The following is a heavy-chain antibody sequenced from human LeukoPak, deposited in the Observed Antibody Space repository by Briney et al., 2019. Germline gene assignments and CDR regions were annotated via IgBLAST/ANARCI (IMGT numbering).Heavy chain of an antibody. V-gene: IGHV3-48*03. CDR2: ISSSGSTI. D-gene: IGHD3-10*01. CDR3: ARETYYYGSGGSDY. Sequence: PGGSLRLSCAASGFTFSSYEMNWVRQAPGKGLEWVSYISSSGSTIYYADSVKGRFTISRDNAKNSLYLQMNSLRAEDTAVYYCARETYYYGSGGSDYWGQGTLVTVSS. J-gene: IGHJ4*02. CDR1: GFTFSSYE.